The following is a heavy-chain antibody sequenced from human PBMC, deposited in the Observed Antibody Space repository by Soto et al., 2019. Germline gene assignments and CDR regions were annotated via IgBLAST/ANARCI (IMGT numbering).Heavy chain of an antibody. J-gene: IGHJ6*02. CDR3: ARDRVHYSSGEDIYYYYGMDV. CDR2: IYYSGST. D-gene: IGHD3-10*01. Sequence: ETLSLTCIVSGVSISSYHWSWIRQPPGKGLEWIGYIYYSGSTRYNPSLKSRVTMSVDTSKNQFSLKLSSVTAADTAVYYCARDRVHYSSGEDIYYYYGMDVWGQGTTVTVSS. CDR1: GVSISSYH. V-gene: IGHV4-59*01.